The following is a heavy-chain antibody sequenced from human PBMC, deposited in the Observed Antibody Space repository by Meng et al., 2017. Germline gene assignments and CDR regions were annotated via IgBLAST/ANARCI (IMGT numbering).Heavy chain of an antibody. V-gene: IGHV1-18*01. J-gene: IGHJ4*02. D-gene: IGHD6-6*01. CDR3: STRCSPYLNC. CDR2: INVYSWIT. Sequence: VQFGSGPEHAGAAVNVASATSRYTLSSDGLAWVRHNSKQRLEWLGSINVYSWITNYAQKLHGRVTMATATSTRTGYIELTSLTSDHTATYNCSTRCSPYLNCWGQGTLVTVSS. CDR1: RYTLSSDG.